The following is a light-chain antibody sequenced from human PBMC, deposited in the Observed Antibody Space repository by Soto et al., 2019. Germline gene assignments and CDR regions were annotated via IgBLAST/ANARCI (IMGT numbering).Light chain of an antibody. CDR2: AAS. J-gene: IGKJ2*01. CDR1: QGISNY. V-gene: IGKV1-39*01. Sequence: DIQMTQSPSSLSASVADRVTITCRASQGISNYLNWYQKTPGKAPQLLIYAASILQSWVPSRFSDRGSLTDFTLAISSVQPEDFATYYRQQSDSYPFTFGQGTKLEIK. CDR3: QQSDSYPFT.